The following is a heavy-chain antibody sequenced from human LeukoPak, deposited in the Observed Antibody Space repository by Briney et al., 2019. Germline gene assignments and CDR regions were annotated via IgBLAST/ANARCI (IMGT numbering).Heavy chain of an antibody. CDR1: GYTFTSYY. D-gene: IGHD1-7*01. CDR2: INPSGGTT. J-gene: IGHJ4*02. CDR3: AREGNNWNYGY. V-gene: IGHV1-46*01. Sequence: ASLKVSCKASGYTFTSYYMHWVRQAPAQGLEWMGIINPSGGTTSYAQKCQGRVTMTRDTSTSTVYMELSRLRSEDTAVYYCAREGNNWNYGYWGQGTLVTVSS.